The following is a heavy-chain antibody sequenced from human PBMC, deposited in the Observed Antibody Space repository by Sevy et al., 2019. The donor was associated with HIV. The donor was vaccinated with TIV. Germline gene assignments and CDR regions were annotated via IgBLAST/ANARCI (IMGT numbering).Heavy chain of an antibody. D-gene: IGHD3-3*01. CDR3: AKDLTKTNYDFWSGYFFDY. J-gene: IGHJ4*02. CDR1: GFTFDDYA. CDR2: ISWNSGSI. Sequence: GGSLRLSCAASGFTFDDYAMHWVRQAPGKGLEWVSGISWNSGSIGYADSVKGRFTISRDNAKNSLYLQMSSLRAEDTALYYCAKDLTKTNYDFWSGYFFDYWGQGTLVTVSS. V-gene: IGHV3-9*01.